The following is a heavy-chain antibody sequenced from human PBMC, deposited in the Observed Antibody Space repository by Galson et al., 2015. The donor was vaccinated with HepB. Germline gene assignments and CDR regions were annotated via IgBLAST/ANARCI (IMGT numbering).Heavy chain of an antibody. CDR2: VYYSGTT. CDR3: ARMSGSYVYYFDY. CDR1: GGSISSYY. Sequence: TLSLTCTVSGGSISSYYWSWIRQPPGKGLEWIGYVYYSGTTNYNPSLKSRVTISVGTSKNQFSLKVSSVTAADTALYYCARMSGSYVYYFDYWGQGTLVTVSS. V-gene: IGHV4-59*01. D-gene: IGHD1-26*01. J-gene: IGHJ4*02.